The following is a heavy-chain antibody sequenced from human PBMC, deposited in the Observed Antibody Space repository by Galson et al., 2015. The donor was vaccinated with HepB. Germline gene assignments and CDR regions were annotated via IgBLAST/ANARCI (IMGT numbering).Heavy chain of an antibody. CDR3: ARAADYGDYFDY. CDR1: GFTFSDYY. CDR2: ISSSSSYT. J-gene: IGHJ4*02. D-gene: IGHD4-17*01. V-gene: IGHV3-11*05. Sequence: SLRLSCAASGFTFSDYYMSWIRQAPGKGLEWVSYISSSSSYTNYADSVKGRFTISRDNAKNSLYLQMNSLRAEDTAVYYCARAADYGDYFDYWGQGTLVTVSS.